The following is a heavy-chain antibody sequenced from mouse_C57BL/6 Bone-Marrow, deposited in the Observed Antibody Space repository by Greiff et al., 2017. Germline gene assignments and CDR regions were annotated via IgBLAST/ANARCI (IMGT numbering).Heavy chain of an antibody. CDR1: GYTFTSYW. CDR3: ARNGSYWYFDV. V-gene: IGHV1-69*01. Sequence: QVQLQQSGAELVMPGASVKLSCKASGYTFTSYWMHWVKQRPGQGLEWIGEIDPSDSYTNYNQKFKGKSTLTVDKSSSTAYMQLSSLTSEDSAVYYCARNGSYWYFDVWGTGTTVTVSS. J-gene: IGHJ1*03. CDR2: IDPSDSYT.